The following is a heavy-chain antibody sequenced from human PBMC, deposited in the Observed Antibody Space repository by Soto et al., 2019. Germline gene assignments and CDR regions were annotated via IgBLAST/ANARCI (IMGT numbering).Heavy chain of an antibody. Sequence: QLVESGGGLVKPGGSLRLSCAASGFIFSSNTMNWVRQAPGKGLEWVSSISSTSTFMYYADSVKGRFSISRDNAKNTVYLEVNSLRVEDTAVYYCAREHYELWRGYHEGLGYSGMDVWGQGTTVTVSS. CDR1: GFIFSSNT. CDR3: AREHYELWRGYHEGLGYSGMDV. V-gene: IGHV3-21*01. D-gene: IGHD3-3*01. J-gene: IGHJ6*02. CDR2: ISSTSTFM.